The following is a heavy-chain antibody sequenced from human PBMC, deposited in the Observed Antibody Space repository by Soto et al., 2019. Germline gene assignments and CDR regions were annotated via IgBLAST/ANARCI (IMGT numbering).Heavy chain of an antibody. CDR2: VNHGGST. V-gene: IGHV4-34*01. CDR1: GGSFSNYY. Sequence: PSETLSLTCAVCGGSFSNYYWSWIRQPPGRGLEWIGEVNHGGSTNYNPSLKSRVTMSVDTSKKQFSLKLTSVTAADTAVYYCRKWFGDLLRDYWGQGTLVTVSS. D-gene: IGHD3-10*01. CDR3: RKWFGDLLRDY. J-gene: IGHJ4*02.